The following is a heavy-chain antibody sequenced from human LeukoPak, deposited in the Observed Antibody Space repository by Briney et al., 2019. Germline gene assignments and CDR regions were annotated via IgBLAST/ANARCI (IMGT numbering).Heavy chain of an antibody. CDR3: ARGADCSSTSCPQGNDY. J-gene: IGHJ4*02. V-gene: IGHV3-7*03. D-gene: IGHD2-2*01. CDR1: GFTFSSYW. CDR2: IKQDGSEK. Sequence: GGSLRLSCAASGFTFSSYWMSWVRQAPGKGLEWVANIKQDGSEKYYVDSVKGRFTISRDNAKNSPYLQMNSLRAEDTAVYYCARGADCSSTSCPQGNDYWGQGTLVTVSS.